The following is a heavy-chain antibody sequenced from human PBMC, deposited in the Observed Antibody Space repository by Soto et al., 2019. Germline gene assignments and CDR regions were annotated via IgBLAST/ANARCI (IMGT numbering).Heavy chain of an antibody. CDR3: XXXXXXXXXXXXXX. CDR1: GFTFDDYM. V-gene: IGHV3-43*01. J-gene: IGHJ6*02. CDR2: ISWDGANI. Sequence: EVQLVESGGVVMQPGGSLKLSCAASGFTFDDYMMHWVRQAPGKGLEWVSRISWDGANIDYADSVKGRFTISRDNSKNSLYLQMXXXXXXXXXXXXXXXXXXXXXXXXXXXWGQGTTVIVSS.